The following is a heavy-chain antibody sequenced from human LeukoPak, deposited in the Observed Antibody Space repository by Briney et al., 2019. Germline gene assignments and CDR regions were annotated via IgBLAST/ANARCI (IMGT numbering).Heavy chain of an antibody. V-gene: IGHV3-43D*03. CDR1: GFTFDDYA. J-gene: IGHJ4*02. CDR2: ISWDGGST. CDR3: ATYSSSSGAIEY. D-gene: IGHD6-6*01. Sequence: PGGSLRLSCAASGFTFDDYAMHWVRQAPGKGLEWVSLISWDGGSTYYADSVKGRFTISRDNSKNSLYLQMNSLRAEDTAVYYCATYSSSSGAIEYWGQGTLVTVSS.